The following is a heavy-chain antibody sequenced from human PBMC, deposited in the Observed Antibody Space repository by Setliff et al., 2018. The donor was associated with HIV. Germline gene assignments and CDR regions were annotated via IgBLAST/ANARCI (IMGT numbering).Heavy chain of an antibody. Sequence: GGSLRLSCAASGFTFDDYAMSWIRQAPGKGLEWISYISRSTSNTKYADSVKGRFTISRDNAKNSLYLQMNSLRAEDTAVYYCAKDFSSLGAFDIWGQGTMVTVSS. CDR1: GFTFDDYA. CDR2: ISRSTSNT. V-gene: IGHV3-11*05. D-gene: IGHD2-2*01. J-gene: IGHJ3*02. CDR3: AKDFSSLGAFDI.